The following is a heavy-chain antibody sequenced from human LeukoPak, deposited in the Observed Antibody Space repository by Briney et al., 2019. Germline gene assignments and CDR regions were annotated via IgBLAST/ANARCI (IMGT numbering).Heavy chain of an antibody. CDR2: SSSNGGST. CDR3: ARGQLWLPLSTMDV. V-gene: IGHV3-64*01. CDR1: GFTFSSYA. J-gene: IGHJ6*03. Sequence: GGSLRLSCAASGFTFSSYAMHWVRQAPGKGLEYVSASSSNGGSTYYANSVKGRFTISRDNSKNTLYLQMGSLRAEDMAVYYCARGQLWLPLSTMDVWGKGTTVTISS. D-gene: IGHD5-18*01.